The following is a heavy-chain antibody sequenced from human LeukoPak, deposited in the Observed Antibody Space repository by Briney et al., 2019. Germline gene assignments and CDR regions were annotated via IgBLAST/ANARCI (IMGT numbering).Heavy chain of an antibody. V-gene: IGHV4-39*07. CDR1: GGSISSSSYY. J-gene: IGHJ5*02. D-gene: IGHD4-17*01. Sequence: SETLSLTCTVSGGSISSSSYYWGWIRQPPGKRLEWIGSIYYSGSTYYNPSLKSRVTISVDTSKNQFSLKLSSVTAADTAVYYCARVLRDYHPLVWFDPWGQGTLVTVSS. CDR2: IYYSGST. CDR3: ARVLRDYHPLVWFDP.